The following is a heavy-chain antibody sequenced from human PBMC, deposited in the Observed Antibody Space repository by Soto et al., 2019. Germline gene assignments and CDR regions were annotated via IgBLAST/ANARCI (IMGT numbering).Heavy chain of an antibody. D-gene: IGHD5-18*01. Sequence: EASLKVSCTASGGTFSSYASSWVRQAPGQGLEWMGGIIPISGTANYAQKFQGTVTITADESTSTAYMELSSLRSEDTAVYYCARVLRGSSYGPGSYYYGMDVWGQGTTVTVSS. CDR1: GGTFSSYA. J-gene: IGHJ6*02. CDR3: ARVLRGSSYGPGSYYYGMDV. CDR2: IIPISGTA. V-gene: IGHV1-69*13.